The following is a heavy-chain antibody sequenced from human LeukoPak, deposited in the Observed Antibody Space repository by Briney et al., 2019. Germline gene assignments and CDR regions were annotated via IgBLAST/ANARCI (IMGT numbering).Heavy chain of an antibody. J-gene: IGHJ5*02. Sequence: SETLSLTCTVSGGSISSYYWSWIRQPPGKGLEWIGYIYYSGSTNYNPSLKSRVTISVDTSKNQFSLKLTSVTAADTAVYYCARGGSWFDPWGQGTLVTVSS. CDR2: IYYSGST. V-gene: IGHV4-59*01. D-gene: IGHD3-10*01. CDR3: ARGGSWFDP. CDR1: GGSISSYY.